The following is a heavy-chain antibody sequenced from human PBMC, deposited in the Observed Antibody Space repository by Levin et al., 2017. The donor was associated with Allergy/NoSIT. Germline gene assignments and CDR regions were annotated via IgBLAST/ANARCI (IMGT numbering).Heavy chain of an antibody. CDR1: GFTFSTYT. V-gene: IGHV3-21*01. CDR2: ITSKSNYI. CDR3: ARDQSTNGFDL. D-gene: IGHD1-1*01. Sequence: GGSLRLSCAASGFTFSTYTLNWVRQAPGRGLEWVSSITSKSNYIYYAASVRGRFTISRDNAKQSVFLQMNSLRGEDTAMYYCARDQSTNGFDLWGLGTMVTVSS. J-gene: IGHJ3*01.